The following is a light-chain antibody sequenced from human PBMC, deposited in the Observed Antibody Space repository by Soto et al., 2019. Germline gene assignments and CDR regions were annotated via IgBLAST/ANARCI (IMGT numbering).Light chain of an antibody. CDR1: QSVNSN. CDR3: QQYKFWPPLT. J-gene: IGKJ4*01. CDR2: DAS. Sequence: EIVMTQSPATLSVSPGERATLSCRASQSVNSNLAWYRQKPGQAPRLLISDASTRATGVPARFSGSGSGTESKLTLSSLQSEYSEIYYCQQYKFWPPLTFGGGTKVEIK. V-gene: IGKV3-15*01.